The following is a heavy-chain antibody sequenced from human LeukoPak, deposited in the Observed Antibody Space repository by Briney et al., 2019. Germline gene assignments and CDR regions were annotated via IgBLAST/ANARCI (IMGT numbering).Heavy chain of an antibody. V-gene: IGHV1-18*01. J-gene: IGHJ4*02. CDR1: GFTFTSYG. D-gene: IGHD3-22*01. Sequence: ASVKVSCKASGFTFTSYGISWVRQAPGQGLEWMGWISAYNGNTNYAQKLQGRVTMTTDTSTSTAYMELRSLRSDDTAVYYCARGGDYYDSSGYFDYWGQGTLVTVSS. CDR3: ARGGDYYDSSGYFDY. CDR2: ISAYNGNT.